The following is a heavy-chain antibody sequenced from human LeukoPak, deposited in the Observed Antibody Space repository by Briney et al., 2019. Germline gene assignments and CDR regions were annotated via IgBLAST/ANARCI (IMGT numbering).Heavy chain of an antibody. V-gene: IGHV3-7*01. CDR1: GFSLASFW. J-gene: IGHJ6*03. Sequence: GSLRLSSASSGFSLASFWLNWVRQAPGKGLEWVANIKQDGSEKYYVDSVKGRFTISRDNAKNSLYLQMDNLRAEDTAVYYCAREPDPFRFLGGYIDDWGVGTTVIVSS. CDR3: AREPDPFRFLGGYIDD. D-gene: IGHD3-16*01. CDR2: IKQDGSEK.